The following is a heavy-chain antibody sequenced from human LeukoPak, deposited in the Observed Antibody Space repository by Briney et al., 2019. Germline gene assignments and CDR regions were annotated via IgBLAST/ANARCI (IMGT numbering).Heavy chain of an antibody. J-gene: IGHJ3*02. CDR1: GGSISSSSYY. D-gene: IGHD3-3*01. CDR3: ARPLGVTIFGVVTYKDAFDI. V-gene: IGHV4-39*01. CDR2: IYYSGST. Sequence: SETLSLTCTVSGGSISSSSYYWGWIRQPPGKGLEWIGSIYYSGSTYYNPSLKSRVTISVDTSKNQFSLKLSSVTAADTAVYYCARPLGVTIFGVVTYKDAFDIWGQGNGHRLF.